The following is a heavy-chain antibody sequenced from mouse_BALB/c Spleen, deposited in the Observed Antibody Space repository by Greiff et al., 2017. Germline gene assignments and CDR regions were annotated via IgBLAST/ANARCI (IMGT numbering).Heavy chain of an antibody. CDR2: ISSGGSYT. CDR1: GFTFSSYT. V-gene: IGHV5-6-4*01. CDR3: TREGLRDYAMDY. Sequence: EVQRVESGGGLVKPGGSLKLSCAASGFTFSSYTMSWVRQTPEKRLEWVATISSGGSYTYYPDSVKGRFTISRDNAKNTLYLQMSNLKSEDTAMYYCTREGLRDYAMDYWGQGTSVTVSS. D-gene: IGHD2-4*01. J-gene: IGHJ4*01.